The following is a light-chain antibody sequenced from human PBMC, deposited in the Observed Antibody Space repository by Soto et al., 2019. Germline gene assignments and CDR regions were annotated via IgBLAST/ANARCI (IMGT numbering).Light chain of an antibody. CDR1: QSINNY. CDR3: HQSYSSLA. Sequence: DIQMTQSPSSLSASVGDTVTITCRASQSINNYLNWYQQKPGEAPMLLIHAASSLQSWVPSRFSGSGSETAVTLTARSLRSEGLATYYFHQSYSSLAIGGGAKVDSK. V-gene: IGKV1-39*01. J-gene: IGKJ4*01. CDR2: AAS.